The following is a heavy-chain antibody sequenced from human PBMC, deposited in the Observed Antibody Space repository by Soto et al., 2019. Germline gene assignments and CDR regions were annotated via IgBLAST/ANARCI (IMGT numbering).Heavy chain of an antibody. Sequence: QAQLVQSGAEMKKPGASVKVSCKATGYTFTAYTMNWVRQAPGQGLEWMGWINASGGNTKYSQNYEGRASITRDTSASTVYVELTGLTSEATAVYYGAGDGDTLGARADDALDIWGQGTMVTVSS. CDR3: AGDGDTLGARADDALDI. J-gene: IGHJ3*02. V-gene: IGHV1-3*01. CDR2: INASGGNT. CDR1: GYTFTAYT. D-gene: IGHD5-18*01.